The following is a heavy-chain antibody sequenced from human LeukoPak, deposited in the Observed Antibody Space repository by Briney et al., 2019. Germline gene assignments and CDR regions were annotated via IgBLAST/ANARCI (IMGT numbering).Heavy chain of an antibody. V-gene: IGHV3-30-3*01. D-gene: IGHD3-22*01. CDR3: ARDGLTMIVAYTDY. J-gene: IGHJ4*02. CDR2: ISYDGSNK. Sequence: GSLRLSCAASGFTFSSYAMHWVRQAPGKGLEWVAVISYDGSNKYYADSVKGRFTISRDNSKNTLYLQMNSLRAEDTAVYYCARDGLTMIVAYTDYWGQGTLVTVSS. CDR1: GFTFSSYA.